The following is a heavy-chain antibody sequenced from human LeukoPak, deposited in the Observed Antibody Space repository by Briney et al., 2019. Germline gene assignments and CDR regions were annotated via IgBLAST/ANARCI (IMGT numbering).Heavy chain of an antibody. V-gene: IGHV4-34*01. Sequence: SETLSLTCAVYGGSFSGYYWSWIRQPPGKGLEWIGVINQSGTTYYNTSLKSRVTISPNTSKNQVSLKLTSVTAADTAVYYCSLEWLHWGQGTLVTVSS. D-gene: IGHD3-3*01. CDR2: INQSGTT. CDR3: SLEWLH. J-gene: IGHJ4*02. CDR1: GGSFSGYY.